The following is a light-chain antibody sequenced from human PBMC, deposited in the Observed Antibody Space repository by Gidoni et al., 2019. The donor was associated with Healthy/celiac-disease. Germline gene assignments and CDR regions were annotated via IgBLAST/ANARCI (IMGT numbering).Light chain of an antibody. CDR3: QQSYSTPT. J-gene: IGKJ1*01. V-gene: IGKV1-39*01. CDR2: AAS. CDR1: QSISSY. Sequence: DIQMTQSPSSLSASVGDRVTNTCRASQSISSYVNWYQQKPGKAPKLLIYAASSLQSGVPSRFSGSGSGTDFTLTISSLQPEDFATYYCQQSYSTPTFGQXTKVEIK.